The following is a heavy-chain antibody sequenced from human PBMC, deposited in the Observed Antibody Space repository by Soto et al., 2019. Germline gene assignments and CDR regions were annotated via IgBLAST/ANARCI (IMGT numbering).Heavy chain of an antibody. J-gene: IGHJ4*02. CDR2: IYPGDSDT. D-gene: IGHD3-22*01. CDR1: GYGFTSYW. Sequence: GESLKISCKGSGYGFTSYWIGWVRQMPGKGLEWMGIIYPGDSDTRYSPSFQGQVTISADKSISTAYLQWSSLKASDTAMYYCARRGEDYDSSGYFDYWGQGTLVTVSS. CDR3: ARRGEDYDSSGYFDY. V-gene: IGHV5-51*01.